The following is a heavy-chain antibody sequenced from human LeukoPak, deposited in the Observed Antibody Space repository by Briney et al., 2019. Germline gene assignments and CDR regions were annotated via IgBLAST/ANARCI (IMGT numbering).Heavy chain of an antibody. CDR3: ETSSSATIDYFYDYIDV. V-gene: IGHV4-34*01. Sequence: PSETLSFTCSVHGVSFSGYYWSWIRQPPGKGLEWLGEINHSGNTNYNPSLKSRVTISGDTSKNQFSLKLSSVTAADTAVYYCETSSSATIDYFYDYIDVWGKGTTVTVSS. D-gene: IGHD2-15*01. CDR2: INHSGNT. CDR1: GVSFSGYY. J-gene: IGHJ6*03.